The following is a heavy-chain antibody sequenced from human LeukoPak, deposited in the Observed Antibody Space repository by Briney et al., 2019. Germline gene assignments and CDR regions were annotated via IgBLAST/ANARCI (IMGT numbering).Heavy chain of an antibody. D-gene: IGHD3-9*01. CDR3: ARNFDMKGFDP. V-gene: IGHV1-2*02. CDR2: INSDSGFT. Sequence: ASVKVSCKASGYTFTGYYMNWVRQAPGQALEWMGWINSDSGFTKYAQKFRGRVTMTRDTSITTDYMDLTRLTSDDTAVYYCARNFDMKGFDPWGQGTLVTVSS. CDR1: GYTFTGYY. J-gene: IGHJ5*02.